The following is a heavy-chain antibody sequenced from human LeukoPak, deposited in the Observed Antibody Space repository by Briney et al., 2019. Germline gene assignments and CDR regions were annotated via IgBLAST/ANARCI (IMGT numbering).Heavy chain of an antibody. CDR2: IYTSGST. Sequence: PSETLSLTCTVYGGSISSYYWSWIRQPAGKGLEWIGRIYTSGSTNYDPSLKSRVTMSVDTSKNQFSLKLSSVTAADTAVYYCAREGYGDSLGYYYMDVWGKGTTVTVSS. J-gene: IGHJ6*03. CDR3: AREGYGDSLGYYYMDV. V-gene: IGHV4-4*07. CDR1: GGSISSYY. D-gene: IGHD4-17*01.